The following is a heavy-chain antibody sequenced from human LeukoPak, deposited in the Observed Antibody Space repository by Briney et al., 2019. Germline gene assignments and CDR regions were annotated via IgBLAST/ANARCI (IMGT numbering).Heavy chain of an antibody. J-gene: IGHJ4*02. V-gene: IGHV3-23*01. Sequence: GGSLRLSCPASGFTFSNYAMTWVRQAPGKGLEWVSVITRDGNTHYADSVKGRFTISRDNSQNTVFLQMSSLRAEDTAVYYCTRLSGYSLFDYWGQGTLVTVSS. D-gene: IGHD5-12*01. CDR1: GFTFSNYA. CDR2: ITRDGNT. CDR3: TRLSGYSLFDY.